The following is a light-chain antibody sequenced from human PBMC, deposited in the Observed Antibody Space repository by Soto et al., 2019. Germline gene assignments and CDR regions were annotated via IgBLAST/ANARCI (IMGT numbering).Light chain of an antibody. CDR3: SSYSRSTTYV. V-gene: IGLV2-14*02. CDR2: EGT. J-gene: IGLJ1*01. Sequence: QSVLTQPASVSGSPGQSITISCTGSSSDIGSYNLVSWYQHHPGKAPKLMIFEGTKRPSGVSNRFSASKSGNTASLTISGLQAEDEADYYCSSYSRSTTYVFGTGTKVTVL. CDR1: SSDIGSYNL.